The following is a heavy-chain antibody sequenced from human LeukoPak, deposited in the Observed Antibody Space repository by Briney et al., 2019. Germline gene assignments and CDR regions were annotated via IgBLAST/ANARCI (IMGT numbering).Heavy chain of an antibody. J-gene: IGHJ4*02. CDR2: ISTSSSYI. V-gene: IGHV3-21*01. D-gene: IGHD2-2*01. CDR3: ARSAYCSSTSCLGGSGYSSLDY. CDR1: GFTFSSYS. Sequence: PGGSLRLSCAASGFTFSSYSMNWVRQAPGKGLEWVSSISTSSSYIYYADSVEGRFTISRDNAKNSLFLQMNSLRAEDTAVYYCARSAYCSSTSCLGGSGYSSLDYWGQGTLVTVSS.